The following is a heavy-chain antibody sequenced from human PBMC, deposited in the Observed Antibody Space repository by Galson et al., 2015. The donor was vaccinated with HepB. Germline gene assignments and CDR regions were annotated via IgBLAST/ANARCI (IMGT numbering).Heavy chain of an antibody. CDR3: ARDKCSSTSCYDFDY. J-gene: IGHJ4*02. V-gene: IGHV3-30-3*01. Sequence: SLRLSCAASGFTFSSYAMHWVRQAPGKGLEWVAVISYDGSNKYYADSVKGRFTISRDNSKNTLYLQMNSLRAEDTAVYYCARDKCSSTSCYDFDYWGQGTLVTVSS. CDR2: ISYDGSNK. D-gene: IGHD2-2*01. CDR1: GFTFSSYA.